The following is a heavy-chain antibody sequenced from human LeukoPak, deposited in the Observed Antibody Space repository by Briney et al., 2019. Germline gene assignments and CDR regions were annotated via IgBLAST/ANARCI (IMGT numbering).Heavy chain of an antibody. CDR1: GGSISSGSYY. CDR2: IYTSGST. J-gene: IGHJ5*02. V-gene: IGHV4-61*02. CDR3: ARDGYGNSPRWFDP. Sequence: SETLSLTCTVSGGSISSGSYYWSWIRQPAGKGLEWIGRIYTSGSTNYNPSLKSRVTISVDTSKNQFSLKLSSVTAADTAVYYCARDGYGNSPRWFDPWGQGTLVTVSS. D-gene: IGHD5-18*01.